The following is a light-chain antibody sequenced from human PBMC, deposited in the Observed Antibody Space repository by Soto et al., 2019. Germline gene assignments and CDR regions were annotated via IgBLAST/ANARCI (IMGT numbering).Light chain of an antibody. V-gene: IGLV1-51*01. Sequence: QSVLSQLPSVSAAPGKKVTISCSGSSSNIGGNSVSWYQQLPGTAPKLLIYDDNKRPSGIPDRFSGSKSGTSATLGITGFQTGDEADYYCGSWDSSLSAYVFGTGTKVTV. CDR3: GSWDSSLSAYV. J-gene: IGLJ1*01. CDR1: SSNIGGNS. CDR2: DDN.